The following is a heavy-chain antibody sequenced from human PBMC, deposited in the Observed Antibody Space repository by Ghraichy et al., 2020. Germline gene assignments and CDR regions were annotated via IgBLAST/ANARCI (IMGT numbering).Heavy chain of an antibody. CDR2: IYYSGST. V-gene: IGHV4-59*01. CDR3: ARDITRGEFMGAFDI. J-gene: IGHJ3*02. CDR1: GGSISSYY. Sequence: SETLCLTCTVSGGSISSYYWSWIRQPPGKGLEWIGYIYYSGSTNYNPSLKSRVTISVDTSKNQFSLKLSSVTAADTAVYYCARDITRGEFMGAFDIWGQGTMVTVSS. D-gene: IGHD3-10*01.